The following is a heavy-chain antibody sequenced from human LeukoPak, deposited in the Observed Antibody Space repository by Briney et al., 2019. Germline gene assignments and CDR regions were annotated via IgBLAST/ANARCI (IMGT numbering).Heavy chain of an antibody. CDR2: INPNTGGT. V-gene: IGHV1-2*02. J-gene: IGHJ6*03. Sequence: GASVKVSCKASGYTFTDYYMHWVRQAPGQGLEWMGWINPNTGGTKYAQKFQGRVTMTGDTSISTAYMELSRLRSDDTAVYYCAREVVYYYYMDVWGKGTTVTISS. CDR3: AREVVYYYYMDV. CDR1: GYTFTDYY.